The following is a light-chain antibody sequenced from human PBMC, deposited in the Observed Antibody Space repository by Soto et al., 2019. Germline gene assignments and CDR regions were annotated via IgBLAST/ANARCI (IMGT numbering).Light chain of an antibody. CDR2: GAS. CDR1: QSIISSS. J-gene: IGKJ1*01. Sequence: EVVLTQSPGTLSLSPGERATLSCRASQSIISSSLAWYQQKPGQAPRLLIYGASSRPTGIPDRFSGSGSGTDFTLTLSRLEPEDFAVYYCQKSGTFGQGTKVEIK. CDR3: QKSGT. V-gene: IGKV3-20*01.